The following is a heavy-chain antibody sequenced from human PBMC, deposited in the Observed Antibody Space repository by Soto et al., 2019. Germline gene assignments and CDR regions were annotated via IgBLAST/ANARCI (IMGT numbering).Heavy chain of an antibody. CDR1: GGSFSGYY. CDR3: AGAFSGSGSYYFDY. D-gene: IGHD3-10*01. CDR2: VIHSGST. J-gene: IGHJ4*02. V-gene: IGHV4-34*12. Sequence: SETLSLTCAVYGGSFSGYYCSWIRQPPGKGLEWIGEVIHSGSTNYSPSLKSRVTISLDTSKNQFSLNLNSVTAADKAVYYCAGAFSGSGSYYFDYWARGTLVTVSS.